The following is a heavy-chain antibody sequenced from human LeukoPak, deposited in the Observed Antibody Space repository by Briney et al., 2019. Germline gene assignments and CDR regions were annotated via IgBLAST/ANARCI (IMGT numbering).Heavy chain of an antibody. CDR1: GGSISSYY. V-gene: IGHV4-4*07. Sequence: PSETLSLTCTVSGGSISSYYWSWIRQPAGKGLEWIGRIYASGSTNYNPFLKSRVTMSVDTSKNQFSLKLSSVTAADTAVYYCARYDSSANDAFDIWGQGTMVTVSS. CDR2: IYASGST. CDR3: ARYDSSANDAFDI. D-gene: IGHD3-22*01. J-gene: IGHJ3*02.